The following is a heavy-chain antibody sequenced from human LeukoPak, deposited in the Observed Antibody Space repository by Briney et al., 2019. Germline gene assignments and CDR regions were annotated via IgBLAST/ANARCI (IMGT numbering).Heavy chain of an antibody. Sequence: ASVNVSCKASGYTFTSYDLNWVRQATGQGLEWIGWMNPNSGNTGYAKKFQGRVTLTRSTSISTAYMELRSLTSEDTAVYYCARDYGGNSGWFDPWGQGTLVTVSS. CDR3: ARDYGGNSGWFDP. CDR1: GYTFTSYD. V-gene: IGHV1-8*01. J-gene: IGHJ5*02. D-gene: IGHD4-23*01. CDR2: MNPNSGNT.